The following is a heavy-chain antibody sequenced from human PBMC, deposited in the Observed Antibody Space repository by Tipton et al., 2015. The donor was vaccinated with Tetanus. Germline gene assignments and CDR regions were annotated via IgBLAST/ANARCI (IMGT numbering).Heavy chain of an antibody. V-gene: IGHV4-34*01. D-gene: IGHD3-16*01. CDR1: GGSLGDYY. Sequence: TLSLTCAVSGGSLGDYYWSWIRQSPGKGLEWIGEINEGGSTNYNPSLESRVSISVDTSKHRFSLKVNSVIAADTATYYCARWIGVIPVTGNDAFDVWGPGAMVTVSS. CDR2: INEGGST. CDR3: ARWIGVIPVTGNDAFDV. J-gene: IGHJ3*01.